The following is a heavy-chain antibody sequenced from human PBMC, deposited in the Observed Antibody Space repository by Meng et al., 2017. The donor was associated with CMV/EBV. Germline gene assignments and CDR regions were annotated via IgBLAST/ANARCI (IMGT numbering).Heavy chain of an antibody. Sequence: SVKVSCKASGGTFSSYTISWVRQAPGQGLEWMGRIIPILGIANYAQKFQGRVTITADKFTSTAYMELSSLRSEDTAVYYCARDKTPQYNWFDPWGQGTLVTVSS. CDR1: GGTFSSYT. V-gene: IGHV1-69*04. CDR3: ARDKTPQYNWFDP. CDR2: IIPILGIA. J-gene: IGHJ5*02. D-gene: IGHD4-11*01.